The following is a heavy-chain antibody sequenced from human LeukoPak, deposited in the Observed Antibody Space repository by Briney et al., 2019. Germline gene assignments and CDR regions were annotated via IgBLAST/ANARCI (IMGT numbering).Heavy chain of an antibody. Sequence: SETLSLTCTVSGGSISSSSYYWGWIRQPPGKGLEWIGSIYYSGSTYYNPSLKSRVTISVDTSKNQFSLKLSSVTAADTAVYYCARHAITIFGVELYYFDYWGQGTLVTVSS. V-gene: IGHV4-39*01. CDR1: GGSISSSSYY. CDR2: IYYSGST. J-gene: IGHJ4*02. CDR3: ARHAITIFGVELYYFDY. D-gene: IGHD3-3*01.